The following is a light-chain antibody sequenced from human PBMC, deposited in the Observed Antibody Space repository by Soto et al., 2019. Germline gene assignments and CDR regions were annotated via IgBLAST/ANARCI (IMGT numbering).Light chain of an antibody. CDR1: SGHSRYT. CDR3: QTWGTGIP. CDR2: VNSDGSH. J-gene: IGLJ3*02. V-gene: IGLV4-69*01. Sequence: QAVVTQSPSAAASLGASVKLTCTLSSGHSRYTIAWHQQQPEKGPRYLMTVNSDGSHTTGDGIPGRFSGSSSGAERYLTISDLQSEDEADYYCQTWGTGIPFGGGTKLTVL.